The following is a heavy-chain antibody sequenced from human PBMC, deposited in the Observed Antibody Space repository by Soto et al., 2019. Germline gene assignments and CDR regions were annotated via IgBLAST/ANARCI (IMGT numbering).Heavy chain of an antibody. CDR1: GFTFSSYS. D-gene: IGHD3-22*01. CDR3: ARPDSSGYADAFDI. J-gene: IGHJ3*02. Sequence: PGGSLRLSCAASGFTFSSYSMNWVRQAPGKGLEWVSSISSSSSYIYYADSVKGRFTISRDNAKNSLYLQMNSLRAEDAAVYYCARPDSSGYADAFDIWGQGTMVTVSS. CDR2: ISSSSSYI. V-gene: IGHV3-21*01.